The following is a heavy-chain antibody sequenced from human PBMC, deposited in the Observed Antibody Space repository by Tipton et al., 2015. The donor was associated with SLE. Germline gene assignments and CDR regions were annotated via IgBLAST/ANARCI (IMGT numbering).Heavy chain of an antibody. J-gene: IGHJ6*03. CDR1: GGSISSGSYY. Sequence: TPSLTCTVSGGSISSGSYYWSWIRQPAGKGLEWIGRIYTSGSTNYNPSLKSRVTISVDTSKNQFSLKLSSVTAADTAVYYCARDSPERSGNYYYYYMDVWGKGTTVAVSS. CDR2: IYTSGST. V-gene: IGHV4-61*02. D-gene: IGHD1-1*01. CDR3: ARDSPERSGNYYYYYMDV.